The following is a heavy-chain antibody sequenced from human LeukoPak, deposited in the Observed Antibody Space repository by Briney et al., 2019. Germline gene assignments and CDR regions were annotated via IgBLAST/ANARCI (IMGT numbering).Heavy chain of an antibody. Sequence: ASVKVSCKASGYTFTGYYMHWVRQAPGQGLEWMGWINPNSGGTNYAQKFQARVTMTRDTSISTAYTELSRLRSADTAVYYCARAGPILAPRSWFDPWGQGTLVTVSS. D-gene: IGHD6-6*01. V-gene: IGHV1-2*02. J-gene: IGHJ5*02. CDR3: ARAGPILAPRSWFDP. CDR1: GYTFTGYY. CDR2: INPNSGGT.